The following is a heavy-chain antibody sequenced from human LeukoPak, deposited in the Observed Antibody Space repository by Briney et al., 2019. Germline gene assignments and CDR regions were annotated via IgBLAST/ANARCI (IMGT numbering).Heavy chain of an antibody. D-gene: IGHD3-22*01. CDR3: ARANRLYYYDSSGLDY. Sequence: GGSLRLSCTASGFTFSSYTMNWVRQAPGKGLEWVSSITSSSRDIYYGDSVKGRFTISRDNAKNSLFLQMNSLRAEDTAVYYCARANRLYYYDSSGLDYWGQGTLVTVSS. CDR2: ITSSSRDI. J-gene: IGHJ4*02. CDR1: GFTFSSYT. V-gene: IGHV3-21*01.